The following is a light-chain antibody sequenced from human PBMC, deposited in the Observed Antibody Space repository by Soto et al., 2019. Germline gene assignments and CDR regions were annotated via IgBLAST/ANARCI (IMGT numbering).Light chain of an antibody. CDR2: LDSDGSH. CDR3: QTWGTGIHVV. Sequence: QSVLTQSPSASASVGASVKRTCTLSSGHSSYAIAWHQQQPEKGPRYLMKLDSDGSHTKGDAIPDRFSGSSSGAERYLTISSLQSEDEADYYCQTWGTGIHVVFGGGTKLTVL. CDR1: SGHSSYA. J-gene: IGLJ2*01. V-gene: IGLV4-69*01.